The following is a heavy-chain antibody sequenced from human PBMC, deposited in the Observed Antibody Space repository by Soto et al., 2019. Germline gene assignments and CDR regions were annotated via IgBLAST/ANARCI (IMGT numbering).Heavy chain of an antibody. Sequence: SETLSLTCTVSGGSISSSSYYWGWIRQPPGKGLEWIGSIYYSGSTYYNPSLKSRVTISVDTSKNRFSRKLSSVTAADTAVYYCARQGELLLAVAGWNYFDYWGQGTLVTVSS. CDR3: ARQGELLLAVAGWNYFDY. CDR2: IYYSGST. D-gene: IGHD6-19*01. CDR1: GGSISSSSYY. J-gene: IGHJ4*02. V-gene: IGHV4-39*01.